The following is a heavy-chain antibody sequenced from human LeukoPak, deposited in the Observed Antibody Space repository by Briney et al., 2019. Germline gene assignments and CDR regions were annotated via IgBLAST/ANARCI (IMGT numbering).Heavy chain of an antibody. CDR2: ISANSGKT. CDR1: GYTFTDNG. Sequence: GASVKVSCKASGYTFTDNGISWVRQAPGEGLEWMGWISANSGKTNYAQRFQGRVTMTRETSSSTVYMELRILRSDDTAVYFCARDKNYRFDYWGQGTLVSVTS. V-gene: IGHV1-18*01. D-gene: IGHD3-16*02. CDR3: ARDKNYRFDY. J-gene: IGHJ4*02.